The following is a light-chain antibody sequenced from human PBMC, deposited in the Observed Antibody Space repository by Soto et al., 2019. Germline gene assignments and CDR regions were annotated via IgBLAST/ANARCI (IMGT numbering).Light chain of an antibody. CDR2: AAS. CDR1: QGISNY. Sequence: DIPMTQSPSSLSASVGDRVTITCRASQGISNYLAWYQQKPGKVPKLLIYAASTLQSGVPSRFSGSGSGTDFTLTISYLQPEDVATYYCQKYNSVPRTFGQGTRVEIK. J-gene: IGKJ5*01. CDR3: QKYNSVPRT. V-gene: IGKV1-27*01.